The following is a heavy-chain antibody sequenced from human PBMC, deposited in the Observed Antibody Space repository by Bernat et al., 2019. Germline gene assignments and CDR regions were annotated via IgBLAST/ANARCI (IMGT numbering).Heavy chain of an antibody. V-gene: IGHV3-7*04. D-gene: IGHD3-10*01. CDR3: AREVVRGVIGWFDP. Sequence: EVQLVESGGGLVQPGGSLRLSCAASGFTFSSYWMSWVRQAPGKGLEWVANIKQDGSEKSYVDSVKGRFTISRDNAKNSLYLQMNSLRAEDTAVYYCAREVVRGVIGWFDPWGQGTLVTVSS. J-gene: IGHJ5*02. CDR2: IKQDGSEK. CDR1: GFTFSSYW.